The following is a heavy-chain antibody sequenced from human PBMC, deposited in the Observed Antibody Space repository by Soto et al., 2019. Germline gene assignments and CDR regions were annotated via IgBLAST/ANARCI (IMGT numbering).Heavy chain of an antibody. D-gene: IGHD2-15*01. J-gene: IGHJ4*02. Sequence: QVQLVQSGAEVKKPGSSVKVSCKASGGTFSSYAISWVRQAPGQGLEWMGGIIPIFGTANYAQKFQGRVTITADESTSTDYMELSSLRSEDTAVYYCARDGYCSGGSCFLYYFDYWGQGTLVTVSS. CDR3: ARDGYCSGGSCFLYYFDY. CDR2: IIPIFGTA. V-gene: IGHV1-69*01. CDR1: GGTFSSYA.